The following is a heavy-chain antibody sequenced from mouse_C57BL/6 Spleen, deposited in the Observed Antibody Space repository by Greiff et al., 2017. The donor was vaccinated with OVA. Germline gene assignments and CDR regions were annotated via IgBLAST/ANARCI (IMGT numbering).Heavy chain of an antibody. J-gene: IGHJ2*01. CDR3: ARDSTVVAYYFDY. CDR1: GYTFTSYW. D-gene: IGHD1-1*01. Sequence: QVQLQQPGAELVRPGSSVKLSCKASGYTFTSYWMHWVKQRPIQGLEWIGNIDPSDSETHYNQKFKDKATLTVDKSSSTAYMQLSSLTSEDSAVYYCARDSTVVAYYFDYWGQGTTLTVSS. CDR2: IDPSDSET. V-gene: IGHV1-52*01.